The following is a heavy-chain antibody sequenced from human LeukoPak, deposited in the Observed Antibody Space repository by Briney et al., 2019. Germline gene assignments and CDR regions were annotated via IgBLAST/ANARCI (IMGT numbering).Heavy chain of an antibody. CDR3: ARGGGLDV. J-gene: IGHJ6*02. D-gene: IGHD3-16*01. CDR2: INHNGNVN. Sequence: GSLRLSCAASGFTFSSYWMNWARQAPGKGLEWVASINHNGNVNYYVDSVKGRFTISRDNAKNSLYLQMSNLRAEDTAVYFCARGGGLDVWGQGATVTVSS. V-gene: IGHV3-7*03. CDR1: GFTFSSYW.